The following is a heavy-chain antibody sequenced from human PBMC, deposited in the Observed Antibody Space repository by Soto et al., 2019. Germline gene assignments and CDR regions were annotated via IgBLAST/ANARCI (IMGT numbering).Heavy chain of an antibody. V-gene: IGHV3-23*01. CDR1: GFTFSSYA. J-gene: IGHJ4*02. CDR2: ISGSGGST. Sequence: GGSLRLSCAASGFTFSSYAMSWVRQAPGKGLEWVSAISGSGGSTYYADSVKGRFTISRDNSKNTLYMQMGSLRAEDTAVYYCAKNQYTSSWYDIFDYWGQGTLVTVSS. D-gene: IGHD6-13*01. CDR3: AKNQYTSSWYDIFDY.